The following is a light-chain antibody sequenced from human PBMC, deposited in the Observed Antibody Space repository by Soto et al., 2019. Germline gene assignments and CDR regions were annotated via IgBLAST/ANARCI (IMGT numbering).Light chain of an antibody. CDR1: QNVSTF. CDR3: QQHSHWPPWT. CDR2: GAS. Sequence: EVVLTQSPATLSLSPGERATLSCRASQNVSTFLDWYQQKPGQAPRLLIYGASNRATAMPARFSGSGSGTDFTLTISSLEPEDFAVYYCQQHSHWPPWTFGQGTRVEIE. J-gene: IGKJ1*01. V-gene: IGKV3-11*01.